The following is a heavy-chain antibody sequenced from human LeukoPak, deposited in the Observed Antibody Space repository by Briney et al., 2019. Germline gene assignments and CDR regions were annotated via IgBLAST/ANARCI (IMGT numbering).Heavy chain of an antibody. V-gene: IGHV5-51*01. CDR3: ARQGGSWDADY. CDR1: GCLFTSYW. J-gene: IGHJ4*02. Sequence: GAALKIYCQGSGCLFTSYWIGWVRQVPGKGLEGMGLIYPGHSDTRYSPSFQGQVTMSADKSISTAYLQWSSLKASDTAMYYCARQGGSWDADYWGQGTLVTVSS. CDR2: IYPGHSDT. D-gene: IGHD6-13*01.